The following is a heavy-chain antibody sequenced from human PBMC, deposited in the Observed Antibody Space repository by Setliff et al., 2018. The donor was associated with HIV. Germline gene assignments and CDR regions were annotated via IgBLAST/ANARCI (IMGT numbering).Heavy chain of an antibody. CDR3: ARNRGPTFDYGSQNWFDP. CDR2: IYWNDNK. Sequence: SGPTLVNPTQPLTLTCTFSGFSLSTSGVGVGWIRQPPGKALEWLALIYWNDNKRYSPSLKSRLTITKDTSKNQVVLTMTNMDPVDTATYYCARNRGPTFDYGSQNWFDPWGQGTLVTVSS. D-gene: IGHD3-10*01. V-gene: IGHV2-5*01. CDR1: GFSLSTSGVG. J-gene: IGHJ5*02.